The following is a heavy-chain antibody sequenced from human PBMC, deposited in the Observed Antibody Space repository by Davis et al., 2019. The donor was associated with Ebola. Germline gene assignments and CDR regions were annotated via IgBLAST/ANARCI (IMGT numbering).Heavy chain of an antibody. CDR3: ARDSDDYSFDY. Sequence: PAGSLTLSCPASGFTFSNYALSWVRQAPGTGLEWVSTISSSGGSTYYADSVKGRFTISRDNSKNTLYLQMNSLRPEDTAVYYCARDSDDYSFDYWGQGTLVTVSS. V-gene: IGHV3-23*01. D-gene: IGHD4-11*01. J-gene: IGHJ4*02. CDR2: ISSSGGST. CDR1: GFTFSNYA.